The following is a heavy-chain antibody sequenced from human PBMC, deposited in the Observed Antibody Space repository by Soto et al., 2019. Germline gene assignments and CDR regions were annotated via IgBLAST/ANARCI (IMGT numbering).Heavy chain of an antibody. V-gene: IGHV3-66*01. Sequence: PGGSLRLSCAASGFSVSSNYMNWVRRAPGKGLEWVSIIHNGGETYYADSVKGRFTVSRDNSKNTVFLQMNSLRVEDTAVYYCARDSWSQYWGQGTLVTVSS. CDR1: GFSVSSNY. J-gene: IGHJ1*01. D-gene: IGHD2-15*01. CDR2: IHNGGET. CDR3: ARDSWSQY.